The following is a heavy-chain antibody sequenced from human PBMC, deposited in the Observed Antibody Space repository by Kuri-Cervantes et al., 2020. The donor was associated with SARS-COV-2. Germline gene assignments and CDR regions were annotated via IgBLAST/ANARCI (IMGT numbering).Heavy chain of an antibody. CDR3: ATLDGMDV. CDR1: GFTFSSYW. V-gene: IGHV3-74*01. J-gene: IGHJ6*02. CDR2: INSDGSST. Sequence: GESLKISCAASGFTFSSYWMHWVRQAPGKGLVWVSRINSDGSSTSYADSVKGQFTISRDNAKNTLYLQMNSLRAEDTAVYYCATLDGMDVWGQGTTVTVSS.